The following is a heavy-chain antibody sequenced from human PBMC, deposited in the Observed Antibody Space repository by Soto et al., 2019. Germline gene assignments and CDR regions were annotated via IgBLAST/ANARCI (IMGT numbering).Heavy chain of an antibody. D-gene: IGHD1-26*01. CDR1: GFTFSSYG. CDR2: ISYDGSNK. V-gene: IGHV3-30*18. J-gene: IGHJ4*02. Sequence: VGSLRLSCAASGFTFSSYGMHWVRQAPGKGLEWVAVISYDGSNKYYADSVKGRFTISRDNSKNTLYLQMNSLRAEDTAVYYCAKHSGSYSAAFDYWGQGTLVTVSS. CDR3: AKHSGSYSAAFDY.